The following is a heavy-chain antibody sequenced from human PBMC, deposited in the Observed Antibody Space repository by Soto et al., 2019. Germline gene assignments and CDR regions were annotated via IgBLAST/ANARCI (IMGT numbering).Heavy chain of an antibody. CDR2: ISSSSSTI. CDR3: ARGDIVVVPAAMAIDY. J-gene: IGHJ4*02. Sequence: GALRLSCAGSGFTFSSYSMNWVRQAPGKGLEWVSYISSSSSTIYYADSVKGRFTISRDNAKNSLYLQMNSLRDEDTAVYYCARGDIVVVPAAMAIDYWGQRNLVTVSS. V-gene: IGHV3-48*02. D-gene: IGHD2-2*01. CDR1: GFTFSSYS.